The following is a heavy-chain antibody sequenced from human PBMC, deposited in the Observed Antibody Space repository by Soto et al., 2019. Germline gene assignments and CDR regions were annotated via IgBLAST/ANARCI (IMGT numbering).Heavy chain of an antibody. V-gene: IGHV3-30*18. Sequence: QVQLVESGGGVVQPGRSLRLSCAASGFTFSSYGMHWVRQAPGKGLEWVDVISYDGSNNYYADSVKGRFTISRDNSKNTLYLQTNGLRAEDTSVYYCAKGAAAGTYERGYYFDYMGGGTLVTV. J-gene: IGHJ4*02. CDR2: ISYDGSNN. CDR3: AKGAAAGTYERGYYFDY. D-gene: IGHD6-13*01. CDR1: GFTFSSYG.